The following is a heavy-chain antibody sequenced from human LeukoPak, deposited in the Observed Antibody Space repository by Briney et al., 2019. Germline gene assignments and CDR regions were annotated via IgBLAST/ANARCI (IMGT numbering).Heavy chain of an antibody. D-gene: IGHD5-12*01. Sequence: GGSLRLSCAASGFTFSSYWMHWLRQAPGKGLVWVSRVNSDGTGTTYADSVEGRFTISRDNAKNTVYLQMHSLRAEDTAIYYCIRTLIVATSTYMDVWGKGTTVSASS. V-gene: IGHV3-74*01. J-gene: IGHJ6*03. CDR1: GFTFSSYW. CDR2: VNSDGTGT. CDR3: IRTLIVATSTYMDV.